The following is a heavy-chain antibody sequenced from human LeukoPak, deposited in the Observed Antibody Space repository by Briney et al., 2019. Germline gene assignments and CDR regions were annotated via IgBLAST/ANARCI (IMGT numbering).Heavy chain of an antibody. V-gene: IGHV1-18*01. CDR1: GYTFTSYG. CDR2: ISGYNGNT. D-gene: IGHD3-3*01. CDR3: ARANMVFGVDIEQNWFDL. J-gene: IGHJ5*02. Sequence: ASVKVSCKASGYTFTSYGISWVRQAPGQGLEWMGWISGYNGNTNYARKVQGRVTLTRDASTSTAYMELRNLRFDDTAIYFCARANMVFGVDIEQNWFDLWGQGTRVIVSS.